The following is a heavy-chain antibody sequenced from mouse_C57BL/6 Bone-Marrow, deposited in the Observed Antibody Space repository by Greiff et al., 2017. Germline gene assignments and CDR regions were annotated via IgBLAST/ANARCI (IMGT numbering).Heavy chain of an antibody. CDR3: TRKLRPYFDY. CDR2: IRNKANNHAT. J-gene: IGHJ2*01. V-gene: IGHV6-6*01. D-gene: IGHD3-2*02. CDR1: GFTFSDAW. Sequence: EVMLVESGGGLVQPGGSMKLSCAASGFTFSDAWMDWVRQSPEKGLEWVAEIRNKANNHATYYAESVKGRFTISRDDSKSSVYLQMNSLRAEDTGIYYCTRKLRPYFDYWGQGTTLTVSS.